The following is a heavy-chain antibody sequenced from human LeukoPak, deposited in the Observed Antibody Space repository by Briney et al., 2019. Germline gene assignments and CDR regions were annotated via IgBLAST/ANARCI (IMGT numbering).Heavy chain of an antibody. J-gene: IGHJ5*02. V-gene: IGHV4-59*11. CDR1: GGSISSHY. D-gene: IGHD6-25*01. CDR3: ARDPSYSSGWFDP. Sequence: PSETLSLTCTVSGGSISSHYWSWIRQPPGKGLEWIGSIYYSGSTNYNPSLKSRVTISVDTSKNQFSLRLTSVTAADTAVYYCARDPSYSSGWFDPWGQGSLVTVSS. CDR2: IYYSGST.